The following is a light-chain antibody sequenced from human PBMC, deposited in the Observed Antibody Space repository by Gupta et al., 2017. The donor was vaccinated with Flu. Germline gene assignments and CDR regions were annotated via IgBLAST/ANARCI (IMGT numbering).Light chain of an antibody. V-gene: IGKV1-33*01. CDR2: DAS. CDR3: QQYDVFHT. Sequence: DIQMTQSPSSLSASVGDRVTITCQASQDINIFLNWYQQKPGKAPRLLIYDASKLEVGVPSRFSASGSGTKFTFTIASLQPEDFATYFCQQYDVFHTFGQWTRLDIK. CDR1: QDINIF. J-gene: IGKJ5*01.